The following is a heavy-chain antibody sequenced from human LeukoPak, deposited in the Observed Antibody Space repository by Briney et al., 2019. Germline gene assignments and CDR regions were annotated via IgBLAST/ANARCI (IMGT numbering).Heavy chain of an antibody. D-gene: IGHD2-21*02. CDR1: GLTVSSNY. CDR3: ARETAAGAFDI. CDR2: IYSGGST. J-gene: IGHJ3*02. Sequence: GGSLRLSCAASGLTVSSNYMSWVRQAPGKGLEWVSVIYSGGSTYYADSVKGRFTISRDNSKNTLYLQMNSLRAEDTAVYYCARETAAGAFDIWGQGTMVTVSS. V-gene: IGHV3-66*02.